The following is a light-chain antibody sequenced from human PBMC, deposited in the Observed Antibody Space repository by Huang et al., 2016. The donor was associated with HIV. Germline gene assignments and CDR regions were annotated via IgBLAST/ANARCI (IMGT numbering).Light chain of an antibody. CDR2: GST. J-gene: IGKJ4*01. V-gene: IGKV3-15*01. CDR1: QSVSSN. CDR3: QQYNNWHLT. Sequence: IVMTQTPATLPVSPGGRATLSCKASQSVSSNLAWYQHKPGQAPRLIIYGSTTRATGVPARFRGSGSGTDFTLTINSLQSEDFGIYYCQQYNNWHLTFGGGTKV.